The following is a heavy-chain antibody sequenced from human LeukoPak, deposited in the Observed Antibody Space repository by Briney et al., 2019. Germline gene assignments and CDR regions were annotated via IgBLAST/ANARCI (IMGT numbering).Heavy chain of an antibody. CDR3: AREVGGYSYGIFDY. CDR1: GFTFSSYS. V-gene: IGHV3-21*01. J-gene: IGHJ4*02. Sequence: PGGSLRLSCAASGFTFSSYSMNWVRQAPGKVLEWVSSISSSSSYIYYADSVKGRFTISRDNAKNSLYLQMNSLRAEDTAVYYCAREVGGYSYGIFDYWGQGTLVTVSS. CDR2: ISSSSSYI. D-gene: IGHD5-18*01.